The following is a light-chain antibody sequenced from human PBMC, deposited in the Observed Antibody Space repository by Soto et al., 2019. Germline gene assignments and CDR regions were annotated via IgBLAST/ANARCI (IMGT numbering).Light chain of an antibody. CDR3: CSYAGSSPWV. J-gene: IGLJ1*01. V-gene: IGLV2-23*01. CDR2: EGS. Sequence: QSALTQPASVSGSPGQSITISCTGTSSDVGSYNLVSWYQQHPGKAPKLMIYEGSKRPSGVSNRFSGSKSGNTTSLTISGLQAEDEVDYYCCSYAGSSPWVFGTGTKLTVL. CDR1: SSDVGSYNL.